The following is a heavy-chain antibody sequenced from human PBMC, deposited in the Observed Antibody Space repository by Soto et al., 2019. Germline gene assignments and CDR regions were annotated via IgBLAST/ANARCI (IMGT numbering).Heavy chain of an antibody. CDR2: IIPILGIA. D-gene: IGHD5-18*01. Sequence: QVQLVQSGAEVKKPGSSVKVSCKASGGTFSSYTISWVRQAPGQGLEWMGRIIPILGIANYAQKCQGRVTITADKSTSTAYMELSSLRSEDTAVYYCARDSLVDTATYFDYWGQGTLVTVSS. CDR1: GGTFSSYT. CDR3: ARDSLVDTATYFDY. V-gene: IGHV1-69*08. J-gene: IGHJ4*02.